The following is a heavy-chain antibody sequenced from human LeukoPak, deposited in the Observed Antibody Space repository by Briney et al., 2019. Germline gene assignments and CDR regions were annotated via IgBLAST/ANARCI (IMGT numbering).Heavy chain of an antibody. D-gene: IGHD1-14*01. CDR1: GFTFSSSA. J-gene: IGHJ4*02. CDR3: ARWVGTQLDF. V-gene: IGHV3-64*02. CDR2: ISSDGGRV. Sequence: GGSLRLSCAASGFTFSSSAMHWVRQAPGKRLETVSAISSDGGRVYYGDSVKCRFTISRDNYKNTLYLQMGSLRAEDMAVYYCARWVGTQLDFWGQGTLVTVSS.